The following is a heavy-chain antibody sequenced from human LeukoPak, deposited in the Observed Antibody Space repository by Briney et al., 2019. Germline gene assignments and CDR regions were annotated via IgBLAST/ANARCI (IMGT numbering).Heavy chain of an antibody. V-gene: IGHV3-74*01. CDR1: GFTFSSHL. CDR3: AGRDGYNYN. Sequence: GGSLRLSCAASGFTFSSHLMHWVRQAPGKGLVWVSRISSDGTYTNYADSVRGRFTISRDNAKNTLYLQMNSLRAEDTAVYYCAGRDGYNYNWGQGTLVIVSS. D-gene: IGHD5-24*01. CDR2: ISSDGTYT. J-gene: IGHJ4*02.